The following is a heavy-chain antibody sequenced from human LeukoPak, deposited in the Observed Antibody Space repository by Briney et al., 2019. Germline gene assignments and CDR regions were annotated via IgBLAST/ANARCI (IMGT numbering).Heavy chain of an antibody. D-gene: IGHD1-26*01. J-gene: IGHJ6*02. CDR3: ARMGATKDYYYGMDV. CDR2: IYYSGST. V-gene: IGHV4-59*01. CDR1: GGSISSYY. Sequence: SETLSLTCTVSGGSISSYYWSWIRQPPGKGLEWIGYIYYSGSTNYNPSLKSRVTISVDTSKNQFSLKLSSVTAADTAVYYCARMGATKDYYYGMDVWGQGTTVTVSS.